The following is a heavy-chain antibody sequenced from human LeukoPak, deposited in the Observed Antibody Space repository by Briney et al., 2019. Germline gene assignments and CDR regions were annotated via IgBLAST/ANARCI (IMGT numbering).Heavy chain of an antibody. J-gene: IGHJ4*02. V-gene: IGHV3-23*01. CDR2: TDGSGGSA. Sequence: RGSLRLSCAGSGFTFSSYAMSWVRQAPGKRVEWVSATDGSGGSAYYADSVRGRFTISRDNSKNTLYLQMNSLRVEDTAVYYCAKDRPHPSAAPTNFDYWGQGTLVTVSS. CDR1: GFTFSSYA. CDR3: AKDRPHPSAAPTNFDY. D-gene: IGHD3-3*01.